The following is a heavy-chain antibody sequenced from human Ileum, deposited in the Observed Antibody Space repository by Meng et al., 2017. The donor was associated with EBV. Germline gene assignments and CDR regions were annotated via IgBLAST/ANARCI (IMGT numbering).Heavy chain of an antibody. CDR1: GYTFTNDG. CDR2: INPNSGGT. Sequence: QVQVVQVGAEVKKPGASVKVSCKASGYTFTNDGISWVRQAPGQGLEWMGWINPNSGGTNYAQKFQGWVTMTRDTSISTAYMELSRLRSDDTAVYYCARDWEGSWAVFDYWGQGTLVTVSS. J-gene: IGHJ4*02. CDR3: ARDWEGSWAVFDY. V-gene: IGHV1-2*04. D-gene: IGHD6-13*01.